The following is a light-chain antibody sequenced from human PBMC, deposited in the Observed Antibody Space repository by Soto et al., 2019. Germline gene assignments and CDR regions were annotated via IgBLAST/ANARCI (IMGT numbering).Light chain of an antibody. CDR2: GNN. CDR3: QSYDSSLSVYV. CDR1: SSNIGAGYD. J-gene: IGLJ1*01. Sequence: QSVLTQPPSVSGAQGQRVTISCTGSSSNIGAGYDVHWYQQLPGTAPKVLIYGNNNRPSGVPDRFSGSKSGTSASLAITGLQAEDEADYYCQSYDSSLSVYVFGTGTKLTVL. V-gene: IGLV1-40*01.